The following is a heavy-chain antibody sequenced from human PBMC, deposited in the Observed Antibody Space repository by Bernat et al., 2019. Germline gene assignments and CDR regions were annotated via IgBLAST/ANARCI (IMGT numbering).Heavy chain of an antibody. CDR1: RFTISSYA. V-gene: IGHV3-23*04. CDR2: ISQSGGST. CDR3: AKASGSYYGRGAFDI. Sequence: EVQVVESGGGLVQPGGSLKVSCAASRFTISSYAMSWVRQAPGKGLEWVSGISQSGGSTNYADSVKGRFTISRDNSKNTLYLQTNSLRAEDTAVYYCAKASGSYYGRGAFDIWGQGTMVTVSS. J-gene: IGHJ3*02. D-gene: IGHD1-26*01.